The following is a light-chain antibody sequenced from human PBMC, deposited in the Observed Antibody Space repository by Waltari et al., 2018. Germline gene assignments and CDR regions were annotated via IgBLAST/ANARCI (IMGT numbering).Light chain of an antibody. CDR1: QSVSGH. CDR2: GAS. V-gene: IGKV3-15*01. Sequence: EIVMTQPPATLSVSPGEGVTLSCRASQSVSGHLAWYQQRPGQAPRLLIYGASTRATGIPARFSGSGSGTEFTLTISSLQSEDFAVYYCHQYDHWPTFTFGQGTKLEI. CDR3: HQYDHWPTFT. J-gene: IGKJ2*01.